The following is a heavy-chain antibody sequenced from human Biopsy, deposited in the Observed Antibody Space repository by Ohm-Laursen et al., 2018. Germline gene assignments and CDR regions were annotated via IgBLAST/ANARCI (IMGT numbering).Heavy chain of an antibody. D-gene: IGHD3-22*01. CDR3: ARDRGFYSDRTVPGYFDL. Sequence: SETLSLTCTVSGDSISSYYWSWIRQPPGKGLEWIGYVSYTGSTDYNPSLQSRVTISVDTSKNHLSLRLRSVTPADTAMYYCARDRGFYSDRTVPGYFDLWGRGTLVTVSS. CDR1: GDSISSYY. CDR2: VSYTGST. V-gene: IGHV4-59*01. J-gene: IGHJ2*01.